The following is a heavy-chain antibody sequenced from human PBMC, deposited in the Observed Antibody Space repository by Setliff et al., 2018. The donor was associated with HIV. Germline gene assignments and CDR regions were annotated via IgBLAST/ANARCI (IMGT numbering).Heavy chain of an antibody. CDR3: ARGLNYYGSGSYLPLGY. D-gene: IGHD3-10*01. J-gene: IGHJ4*02. CDR1: GGSISTSD. Sequence: PSETLSLTCTVSGGSISTSDWSWIRQPPGKGLEWIGCIYTSGNTNYDPSLRSRVTISLDTSKNQFSLRLSSVTAADTALYYCARGLNYYGSGSYLPLGYWGQGTLVTVSS. CDR2: IYTSGNT. V-gene: IGHV4-4*09.